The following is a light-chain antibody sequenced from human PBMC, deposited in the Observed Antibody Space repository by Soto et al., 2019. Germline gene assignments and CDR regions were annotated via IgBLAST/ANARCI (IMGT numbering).Light chain of an antibody. CDR2: DAS. J-gene: IGKJ1*01. Sequence: DIEMTQSPSTLSASVGDRVTITCRASQSISSWLAWYQQKPGKAPKLLIYDASSLESGVPSRFSGSGSETELTLTTTSLQADEFPPYYCHQYNSYPCTFGQGTTLEIK. CDR3: HQYNSYPCT. V-gene: IGKV1-5*01. CDR1: QSISSW.